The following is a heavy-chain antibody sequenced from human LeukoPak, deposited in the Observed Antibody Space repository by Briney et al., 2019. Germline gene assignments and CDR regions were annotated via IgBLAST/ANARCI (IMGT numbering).Heavy chain of an antibody. CDR3: ARDYGIAAAGYFDY. D-gene: IGHD6-13*01. Sequence: ASVKVSCKASGYTFTSYNINWVRQAPGQGLEWMGWINTYSGKTRFAQKFQGRVTMTTDTSTSTVYMELRSLRSDDTAVYYCARDYGIAAAGYFDYWGQGTLVTVSS. V-gene: IGHV1-18*01. J-gene: IGHJ4*02. CDR2: INTYSGKT. CDR1: GYTFTSYN.